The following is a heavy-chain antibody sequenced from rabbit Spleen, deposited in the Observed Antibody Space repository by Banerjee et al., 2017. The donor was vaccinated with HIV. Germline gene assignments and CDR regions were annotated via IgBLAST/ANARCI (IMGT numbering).Heavy chain of an antibody. D-gene: IGHD1-1*01. Sequence: QSLEESGGGLVKPEGSLTLTCTASGFSFSSSDYICWVRQAPGKGLEWIACIYAGSSGFVGATYYARWPIGRFTVSTTSSTAVALQMTSLTAADAATYFCARWASSDGYFDLWGPGTLVTVS. CDR1: GFSFSSSDY. CDR3: ARWASSDGYFDL. V-gene: IGHV1S40*01. CDR2: IYAGSSGFVGAT. J-gene: IGHJ4*01.